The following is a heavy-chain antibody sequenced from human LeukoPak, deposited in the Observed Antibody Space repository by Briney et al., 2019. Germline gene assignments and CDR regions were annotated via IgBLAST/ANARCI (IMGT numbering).Heavy chain of an antibody. CDR3: ARDLDFYGSGSYSFDY. J-gene: IGHJ4*02. CDR1: GYTFTGYY. CDR2: INPNSGGT. Sequence: SVKVSCKASGYTFTGYYMHWVRQAPGQGLEWMGWINPNSGGTNYAQKFQGRVTMTRDTSISTAYMELSRLRSDDTAVYYCARDLDFYGSGSYSFDYWGQGTLDTVSS. D-gene: IGHD3-10*01. V-gene: IGHV1-2*02.